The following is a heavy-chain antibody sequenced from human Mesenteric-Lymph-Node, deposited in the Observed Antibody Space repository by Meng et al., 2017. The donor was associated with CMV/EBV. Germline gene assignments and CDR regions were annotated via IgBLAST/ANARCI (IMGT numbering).Heavy chain of an antibody. CDR2: ITPITANP. Sequence: SDYTLTTYPMHWVRQAPRHCLYWLAWITPITANPPYSQRFTGRFVFSLHTSVTTPSLQIRRLNAEDTAVYYCARDEGYYGSGSNFDYWGQGTLVTVSS. CDR3: ARDEGYYGSGSNFDY. V-gene: IGHV7-4-1*01. CDR1: DYTLTTYP. D-gene: IGHD3-10*01. J-gene: IGHJ4*02.